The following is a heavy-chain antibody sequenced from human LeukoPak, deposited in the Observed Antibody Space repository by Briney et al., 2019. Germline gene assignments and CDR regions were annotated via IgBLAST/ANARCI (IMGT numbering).Heavy chain of an antibody. Sequence: GGSLRLSCAASGFTFISYAMSWVRQAPGKGLEWVSSLSGNAGRPYYADSVKGRFTISRDNSKNTLYLQMNSLRAEDTAVYYCAKDHRDSGNYYYYYGLDGWGQGTMVTVSS. D-gene: IGHD1-26*01. CDR1: GFTFISYA. V-gene: IGHV3-23*01. J-gene: IGHJ6*02. CDR2: LSGNAGRP. CDR3: AKDHRDSGNYYYYYGLDG.